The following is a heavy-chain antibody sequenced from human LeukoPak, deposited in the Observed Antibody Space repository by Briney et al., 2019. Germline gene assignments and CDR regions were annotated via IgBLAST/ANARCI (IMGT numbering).Heavy chain of an antibody. J-gene: IGHJ6*03. CDR3: VAGDYYYYMDV. CDR2: TNTHGTSA. Sequence: GRSLRLSRAASGFTFNNYWMHWVRQAPRKGRVWVARTNTHGTSAHYADSAKGRFIISRDNANNTLHLAMNGLSCDDTGVYYAVAGDYYYYMDVSGKRATVT. CDR1: GFTFNNYW. V-gene: IGHV3-74*01. D-gene: IGHD4-23*01.